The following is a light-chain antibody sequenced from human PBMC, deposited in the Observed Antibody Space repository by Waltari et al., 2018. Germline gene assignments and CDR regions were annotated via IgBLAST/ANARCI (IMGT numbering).Light chain of an antibody. CDR1: QSISNW. V-gene: IGKV1-5*03. Sequence: DFQMTQSPSTLSASVGDRVTITCRASQSISNWLAGYQQRPGKAPKLLIYKASSLESGVPSRFSGSGSGTEFTLTITSLQPDDFATYYCQLYNSYSYTFGQGTKLEIK. CDR2: KAS. J-gene: IGKJ2*01. CDR3: QLYNSYSYT.